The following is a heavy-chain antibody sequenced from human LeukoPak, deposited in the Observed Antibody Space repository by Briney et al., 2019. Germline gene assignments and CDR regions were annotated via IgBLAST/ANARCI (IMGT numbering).Heavy chain of an antibody. CDR1: GFTFGSYA. D-gene: IGHD3-10*01. J-gene: IGHJ4*02. Sequence: GGSLRLSCAASGFTFGSYAMHWVRQAPGKGLEWVAVISYDGSNKYYADSVKGRFTISRDNSKNTLYLQMNSLRAEDTAVYYCARGGSPFDYWGQGTLVTVSS. V-gene: IGHV3-30*04. CDR3: ARGGSPFDY. CDR2: ISYDGSNK.